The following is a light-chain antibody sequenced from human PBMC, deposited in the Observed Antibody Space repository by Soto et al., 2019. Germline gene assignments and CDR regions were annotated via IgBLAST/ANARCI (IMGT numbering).Light chain of an antibody. V-gene: IGKV3-20*01. CDR1: QTVSTNS. CDR2: GVS. J-gene: IGKJ1*01. CDR3: QQYGNSPPT. Sequence: EMVLTQSPGTLSLSPGERATLCCRASQTVSTNSLAWYRRKPGQAPRLLIYGVSNRATDIPRRFSGSGSGTDFTLTITRLKPEDFAVYYCQQYGNSPPTFGPGTRVEMK.